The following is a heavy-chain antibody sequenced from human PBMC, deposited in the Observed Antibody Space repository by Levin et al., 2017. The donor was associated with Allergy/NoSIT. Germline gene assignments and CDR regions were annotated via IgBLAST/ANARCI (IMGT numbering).Heavy chain of an antibody. D-gene: IGHD3-10*01. V-gene: IGHV4-59*01. CDR1: GGSISSYY. Sequence: SETLSLTCTVSGGSISSYYWNWIRQPPGKGLEWIGNIYYSGGTNYNPSLKSRVTISIDTSKNQFSLKLSSVTAADTALYYCARELRRGGLIIISYGMDVWGQGTTVTVSS. CDR2: IYYSGGT. CDR3: ARELRRGGLIIISYGMDV. J-gene: IGHJ6*02.